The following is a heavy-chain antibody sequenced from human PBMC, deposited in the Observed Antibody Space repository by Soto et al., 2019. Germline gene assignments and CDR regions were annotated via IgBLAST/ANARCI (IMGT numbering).Heavy chain of an antibody. Sequence: GEALKISCKGSGYSFTSYWIGWVRQMPGKSLEWMGIIYPGDSDTRYSPSFQGQVTISADKSISTAYLQWSSLKASDTAMYYCARSPYDFWSGYYKDYYYGMDVWGQGTTVTVSS. V-gene: IGHV5-51*01. D-gene: IGHD3-3*01. CDR2: IYPGDSDT. CDR3: ARSPYDFWSGYYKDYYYGMDV. CDR1: GYSFTSYW. J-gene: IGHJ6*02.